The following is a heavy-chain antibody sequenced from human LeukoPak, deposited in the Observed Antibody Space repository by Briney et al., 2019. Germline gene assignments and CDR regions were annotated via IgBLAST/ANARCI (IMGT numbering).Heavy chain of an antibody. Sequence: SETLSLTCTVSGGSISTSGYCWGWIRQPPGKGLEWIGSMYHSGSTYYNPSLKSRVTISVDTSKNQFSLKVTSVTAADTAVYYCARHPGYYYYYMDVWGKGTTVTISS. CDR1: GGSISTSGYC. V-gene: IGHV4-39*01. CDR3: ARHPGYYYYYMDV. CDR2: MYHSGST. J-gene: IGHJ6*03.